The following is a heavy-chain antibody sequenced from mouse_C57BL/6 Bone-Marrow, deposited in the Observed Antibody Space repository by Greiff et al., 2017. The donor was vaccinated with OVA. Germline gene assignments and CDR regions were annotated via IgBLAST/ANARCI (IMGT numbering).Heavy chain of an antibody. D-gene: IGHD4-1*01. J-gene: IGHJ4*01. CDR3: VRRRTGRMDY. CDR1: GYTFTSYW. CDR2: IHPNSGST. Sequence: VQLQQSGAELVKPGASVKLSCKASGYTFTSYWMHWVKQRPGQGLEWIGMIHPNSGSTNYNEKFKSKATLTVDKSSSTAYMQLSSLTSEDSAVYYCVRRRTGRMDYWGQGTSVTVSS. V-gene: IGHV1-64*01.